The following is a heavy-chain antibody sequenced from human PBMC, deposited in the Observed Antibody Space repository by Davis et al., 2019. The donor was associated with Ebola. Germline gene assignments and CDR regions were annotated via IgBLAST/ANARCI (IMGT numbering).Heavy chain of an antibody. CDR3: ATHAFDI. J-gene: IGHJ3*02. Sequence: ASVKVSCKVSGYTLTDLSMHWVRQAPGKGLEWMGGFDPEDGETIYAQKFQGRVTITADESTSTAYMELSSLRSEDTAVYYCATHAFDIWGQGTMVTVSS. V-gene: IGHV1-24*01. CDR1: GYTLTDLS. CDR2: FDPEDGET.